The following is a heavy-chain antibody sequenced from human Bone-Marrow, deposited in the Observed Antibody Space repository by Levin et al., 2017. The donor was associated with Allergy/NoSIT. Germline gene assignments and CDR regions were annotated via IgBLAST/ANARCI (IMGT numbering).Heavy chain of an antibody. CDR3: ARHPSRRITGTTDVLHGRYWYFDL. CDR2: IYYSGTT. D-gene: IGHD1-20*01. Sequence: KTSETLSLTCTVSGGSISSRSYYWGWIRQPPGKGLEWIGSIYYSGTTYYNPSLKSRLTTSVDTSKNQFSLKLSSVTAADTSVYYCARHPSRRITGTTDVLHGRYWYFDLWGRGTPVTVSS. V-gene: IGHV4-39*01. CDR1: GGSISSRSYY. J-gene: IGHJ2*01.